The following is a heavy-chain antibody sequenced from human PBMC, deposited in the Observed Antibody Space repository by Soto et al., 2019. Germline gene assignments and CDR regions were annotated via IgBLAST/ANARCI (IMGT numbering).Heavy chain of an antibody. CDR2: INHSGST. J-gene: IGHJ6*02. CDR1: GGSFSGYY. D-gene: IGHD2-2*01. CDR3: ARGAHHCSSTSCYHYYYGMDV. Sequence: ASETLSLTCAVYGGSFSGYYWSWIRQPPGKGLEWIGEINHSGSTNYNPSLKSRVTISVDTSKNQFSLKLSSVTAADTAVYYCARGAHHCSSTSCYHYYYGMDVWGQGTTVTVSS. V-gene: IGHV4-34*01.